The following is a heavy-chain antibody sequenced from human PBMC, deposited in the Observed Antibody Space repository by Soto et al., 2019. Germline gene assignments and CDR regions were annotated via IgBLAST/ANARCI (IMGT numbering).Heavy chain of an antibody. V-gene: IGHV3-23*01. Sequence: EVQLLESGGDLVQPGGSLRLSCAASGFTFSSYGMSWVRQAPGKGLEWVSAIDRSGVTTYYADSVKGRFTVSRDNSKNTLYLHMNSLRADDTAVYYCAKVDGATTYWGQGTLVTVSS. CDR3: AKVDGATTY. J-gene: IGHJ4*02. CDR2: IDRSGVTT. D-gene: IGHD4-4*01. CDR1: GFTFSSYG.